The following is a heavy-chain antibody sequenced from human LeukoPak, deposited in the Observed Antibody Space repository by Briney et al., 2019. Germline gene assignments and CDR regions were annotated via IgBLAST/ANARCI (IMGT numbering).Heavy chain of an antibody. D-gene: IGHD3/OR15-3a*01. V-gene: IGHV4-34*01. CDR2: INHSGST. CDR1: GGSFSGYY. J-gene: IGHJ4*02. CDR3: ARVSGLVLFDY. Sequence: PSETLSLTCAVYGGSFSGYYWNWIRQPPGKGLEWIGEINHSGSTNYNPSLKSRVTISVDTSKNQFSLKLSSVTAADTAVYYCARVSGLVLFDYWGQGTLVTVSS.